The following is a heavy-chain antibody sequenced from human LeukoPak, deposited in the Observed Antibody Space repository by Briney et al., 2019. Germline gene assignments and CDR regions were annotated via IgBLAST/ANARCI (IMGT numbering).Heavy chain of an antibody. J-gene: IGHJ6*02. V-gene: IGHV3-74*01. CDR2: INSDGSWT. CDR1: GNYW. CDR3: ARNGNYDSRYYYYYGMDV. Sequence: GGSLRLSCAASGNYWMHWVRQVPGKGLVWVSHINSDGSWTSYADSVKGRFTISKDNAKNTLYLQMNSLRAEDTAVYYCARNGNYDSRYYYYYGMDVWGQGTTVTVSS. D-gene: IGHD3-22*01.